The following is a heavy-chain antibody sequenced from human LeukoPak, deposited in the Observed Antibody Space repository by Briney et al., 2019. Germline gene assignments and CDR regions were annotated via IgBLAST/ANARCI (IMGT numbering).Heavy chain of an antibody. V-gene: IGHV4-39*01. CDR1: GGSSSSSSYY. Sequence: SETLSLTCNVSGGSSSSSSYYWGWIRQPPGKGLEWIGSIYYSGSTYYNPSLKSRVTISVDTSKNQFSLKLSSVTAADTAVYYCSAAPQRTTTSWFDPWGQGTLVTVSS. D-gene: IGHD1-1*01. J-gene: IGHJ5*02. CDR2: IYYSGST. CDR3: SAAPQRTTTSWFDP.